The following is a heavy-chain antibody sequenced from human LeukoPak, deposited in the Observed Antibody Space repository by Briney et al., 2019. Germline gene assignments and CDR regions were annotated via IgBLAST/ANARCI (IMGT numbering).Heavy chain of an antibody. CDR1: GGSISSYY. CDR3: ARGGWYPESFHH. D-gene: IGHD6-19*01. CDR2: IYYSGST. V-gene: IGHV4-59*01. Sequence: PSETLSLTCTVSGGSISSYYGNWIRQPPGKGLEWIGYIYYSGSTNYNPSLKSRVTISVDTSKNQFSLKLSSVTAADTAVYYCARGGWYPESFHHWGQGALVTVSS. J-gene: IGHJ1*01.